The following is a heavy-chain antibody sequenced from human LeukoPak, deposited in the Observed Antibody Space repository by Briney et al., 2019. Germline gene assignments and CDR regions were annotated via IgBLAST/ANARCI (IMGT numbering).Heavy chain of an antibody. CDR1: GGSISSSSYY. CDR2: IYYSGST. CDR3: ARDRARAYYYDSSGYYAFDI. V-gene: IGHV4-39*07. D-gene: IGHD3-22*01. J-gene: IGHJ3*02. Sequence: SETLSLTCTVSGGSISSSSYYWGWIRQPPGKGLEWIGSIYYSGSTYYNPSLKSRVTISVDTSKNQFSLKLSSVTAADTAVYYCARDRARAYYYDSSGYYAFDIWGQGTMVTVSS.